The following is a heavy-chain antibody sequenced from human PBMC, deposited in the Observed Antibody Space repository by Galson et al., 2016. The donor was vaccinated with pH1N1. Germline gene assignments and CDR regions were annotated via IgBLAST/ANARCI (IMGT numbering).Heavy chain of an antibody. D-gene: IGHD5-12*01. J-gene: IGHJ4*02. CDR2: ISSNGADT. V-gene: IGHV3-21*04. CDR3: ARLKWPGMGSDY. Sequence: SLRLSCAASGFTFSSYSMNWVRQAPGKGLEWVASISSNGADTYYRDSMKGRFTISRDSAKSSVYLQMNSLRVEETAVYYCARLKWPGMGSDYWGQGTVVTVSS. CDR1: GFTFSSYS.